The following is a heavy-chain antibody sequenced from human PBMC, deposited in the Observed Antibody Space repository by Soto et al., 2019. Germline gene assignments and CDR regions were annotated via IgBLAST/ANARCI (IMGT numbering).Heavy chain of an antibody. J-gene: IGHJ4*02. CDR1: GFTFSSYG. V-gene: IGHV3-33*01. D-gene: IGHD3-3*01. CDR2: IWYDGSNK. Sequence: GGSLRLSCAASGFTFSSYGMHWVRQAPGKGLEWVAVIWYDGSNKYYADSVKGRFTISRDNSKNTLYLQMNSLGAEDTAVYYCARDWDALDDTYYDFWSGYLFYWGQGTLVTVSS. CDR3: ARDWDALDDTYYDFWSGYLFY.